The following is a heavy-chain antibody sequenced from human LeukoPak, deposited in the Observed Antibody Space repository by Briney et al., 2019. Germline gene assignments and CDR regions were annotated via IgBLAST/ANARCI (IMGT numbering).Heavy chain of an antibody. CDR2: IYYSGST. V-gene: IGHV4-39*07. Sequence: PSETLSLTCTVSGGSISSSSYYWGWIRQPPGKGLEWIGSIYYSGSTYYNPSLKSRVTISVDTSKNQFSLKLSSVTAADTAVYYCAREPSLGVIYFDYWGQGTLVTVSS. J-gene: IGHJ4*02. D-gene: IGHD3-10*01. CDR1: GGSISSSSYY. CDR3: AREPSLGVIYFDY.